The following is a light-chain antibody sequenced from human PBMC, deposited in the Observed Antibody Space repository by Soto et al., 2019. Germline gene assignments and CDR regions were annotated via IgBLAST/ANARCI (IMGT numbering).Light chain of an antibody. J-gene: IGKJ1*01. CDR1: QSLVHSDGNTY. CDR3: QQYNSYWT. CDR2: KVS. Sequence: DVVMTQSPLSLPVTLGQPASISCRSSQSLVHSDGNTYLNWFQQRPGQSPRRLIYKVSNRDSGVPDRFSGSGSGTEFTLTISSLQPDDFATYYCQQYNSYWTFGQGTKVDIK. V-gene: IGKV2-30*02.